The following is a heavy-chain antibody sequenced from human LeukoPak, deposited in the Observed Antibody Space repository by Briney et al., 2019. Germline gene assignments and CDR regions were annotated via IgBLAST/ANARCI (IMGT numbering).Heavy chain of an antibody. J-gene: IGHJ4*02. CDR3: AKIRAVGPDTAMVIGYYFDL. V-gene: IGHV3-23*01. CDR1: GFTFSSYA. D-gene: IGHD5-18*01. CDR2: ISGSGGST. Sequence: GGSLRLSCAASGFTFSSYAISWVRQAPGKGLEWVSAISGSGGSTYYADSVKGRFTIPRDNSKHTLYLQMNSLRAEDTAVYYCAKIRAVGPDTAMVIGYYFDLWGQGTLVTVCS.